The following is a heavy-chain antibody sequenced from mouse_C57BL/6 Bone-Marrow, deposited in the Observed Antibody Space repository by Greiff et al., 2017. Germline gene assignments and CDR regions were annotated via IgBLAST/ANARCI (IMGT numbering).Heavy chain of an antibody. CDR1: GFTFSSYG. CDR3: ARREYSTCAY. D-gene: IGHD2-5*01. CDR2: ISSGGSYT. J-gene: IGHJ3*01. Sequence: EVMLVESGGDLVKPGGSLKLSCAASGFTFSSYGMSWVRPTPDKRLEWVATISSGGSYTYYPDSVKGRFTISRDNAKNTLYLQMSSLKSEDTAMYYCARREYSTCAYWGQGTLVTVSA. V-gene: IGHV5-6*02.